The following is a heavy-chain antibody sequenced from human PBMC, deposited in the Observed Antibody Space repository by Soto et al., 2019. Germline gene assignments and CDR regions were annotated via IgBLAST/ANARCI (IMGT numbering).Heavy chain of an antibody. J-gene: IGHJ6*02. CDR2: IRSKANSYAT. Sequence: PGWSLRLSCAASGFTFSGSAMHWVRQASGKGLEWVGRIRSKANSYATAYAASVKGRFTISRDDSKNTAYLQMNSLKTEDTAVYYCTRHPPPSHVWGQGTTVTVSS. V-gene: IGHV3-73*01. CDR1: GFTFSGSA. CDR3: TRHPPPSHV.